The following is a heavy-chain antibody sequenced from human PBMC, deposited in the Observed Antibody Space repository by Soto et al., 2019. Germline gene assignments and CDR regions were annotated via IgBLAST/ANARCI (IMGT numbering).Heavy chain of an antibody. J-gene: IGHJ4*02. CDR3: ERIAAAGSDY. D-gene: IGHD6-13*01. CDR2: INHSGST. CDR1: GGSFSGYY. Sequence: SETLSLTCAVYGGSFSGYYWSWIRQPPGKGLEWIGEINHSGSTNYNPSLKSRVTISVDTSKNQFSLKLSSVTAADTAVYYCERIAAAGSDYWGQGTLVTVSS. V-gene: IGHV4-34*01.